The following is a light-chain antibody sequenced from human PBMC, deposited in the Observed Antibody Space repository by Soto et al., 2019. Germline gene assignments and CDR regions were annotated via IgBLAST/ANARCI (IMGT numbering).Light chain of an antibody. J-gene: IGLJ2*01. CDR1: SSDVGGYEY. CDR3: SSYTTSSTLI. CDR2: DVS. Sequence: QSVLTQPASVSGSPGQSITISCTGTSSDVGGYEYVSWYQQNPGKAPNLMIYDVSRRPAGVSNRFSGSKSENTASLTISGLQTADEADYYCSSYTTSSTLIFGGGTKLTVL. V-gene: IGLV2-14*03.